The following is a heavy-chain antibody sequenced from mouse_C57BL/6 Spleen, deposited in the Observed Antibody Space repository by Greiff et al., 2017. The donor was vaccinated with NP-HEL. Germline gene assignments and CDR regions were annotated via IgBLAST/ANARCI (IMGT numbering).Heavy chain of an antibody. CDR3: ASDPYYYGSSLDY. V-gene: IGHV1-42*01. D-gene: IGHD1-1*01. CDR1: GYSFTGYY. CDR2: INPSTGGT. J-gene: IGHJ2*01. Sequence: EVQLQQSGPELVKPGASVKISCKASGYSFTGYYMNWVKQSPEKSLEWIGEINPSTGGTTYNQKFKAKATLTVDKSSSTAYMQLKSLTSEDSAVYYCASDPYYYGSSLDYWGQGTTLTVSS.